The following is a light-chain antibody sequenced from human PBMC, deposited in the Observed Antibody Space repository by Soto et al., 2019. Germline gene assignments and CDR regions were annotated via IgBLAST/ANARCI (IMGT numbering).Light chain of an antibody. J-gene: IGKJ1*01. CDR3: QQYNSYS. CDR2: HAS. Sequence: DIQMTQSPSTLSASVVDRVTITCRASQSISYWLAWYQQKPGTAPKLLIYHASTLESGVPSRFSGSGSGTEFTLTISSLQPDDFATYYCQQYNSYSFGQGTKVDMK. CDR1: QSISYW. V-gene: IGKV1-5*01.